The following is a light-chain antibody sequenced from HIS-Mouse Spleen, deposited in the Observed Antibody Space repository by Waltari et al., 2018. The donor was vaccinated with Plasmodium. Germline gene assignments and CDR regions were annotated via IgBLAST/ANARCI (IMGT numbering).Light chain of an antibody. Sequence: SYELPQPPSAPVSPGQTARITRPGDALPQQYAYRYQQKSGQAPVLVIYEDSKRPSGIPERFSGSSSGTMATLTISGAQVEDEADYYCYSTDSSGNHRVFGGGTKLTVL. CDR3: YSTDSSGNHRV. J-gene: IGLJ3*02. CDR1: ALPQQY. V-gene: IGLV3-10*01. CDR2: EDS.